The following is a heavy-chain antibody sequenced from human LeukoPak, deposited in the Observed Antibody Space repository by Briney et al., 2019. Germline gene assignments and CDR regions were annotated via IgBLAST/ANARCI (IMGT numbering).Heavy chain of an antibody. V-gene: IGHV4-34*01. J-gene: IGHJ6*03. D-gene: IGHD6-19*01. CDR3: ARKVRYSSGWQIRGSYMDV. CDR2: INHSGST. Sequence: SETLSLTCAVYGGSFSGYYWSWIRQPPGKGLEWIGEINHSGSTNYNPSLKSRVTISVDTSKNQFSLKLSSVTAADTAVYYSARKVRYSSGWQIRGSYMDVWGKGTPVTVSS. CDR1: GGSFSGYY.